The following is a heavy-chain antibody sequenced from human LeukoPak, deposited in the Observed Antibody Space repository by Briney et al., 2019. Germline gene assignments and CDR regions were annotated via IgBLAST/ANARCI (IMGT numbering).Heavy chain of an antibody. D-gene: IGHD2-21*01. V-gene: IGHV4-61*05. Sequence: SETLSLTCTVSGDSIPISYYYWGWIRQPPGKGLEWIGYIYYSGSANYNPSLKSRVTFSVDTSKNQFSLRLSSVTAADTAVYYCARYQASPGPFDYWGQGALVTVSS. J-gene: IGHJ4*02. CDR2: IYYSGSA. CDR3: ARYQASPGPFDY. CDR1: GDSIPISYYY.